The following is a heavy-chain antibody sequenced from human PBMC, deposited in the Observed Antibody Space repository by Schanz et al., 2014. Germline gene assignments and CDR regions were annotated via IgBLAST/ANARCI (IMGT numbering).Heavy chain of an antibody. D-gene: IGHD2-15*01. Sequence: QVQLQESGPGLVKPSETLSLTCSVSGDSITGVSRYWGWIRQPPGKGLEWIASDCISATDYVNESLQSRVSISIDRSKNQWSRKLPSVTAADTAVYFCPRHRDEMATVSSPFDYWGQGILVTVSS. CDR3: PRHRDEMATVSSPFDY. V-gene: IGHV4-39*01. CDR2: DCISATD. CDR1: GDSITGVSRY. J-gene: IGHJ4*02.